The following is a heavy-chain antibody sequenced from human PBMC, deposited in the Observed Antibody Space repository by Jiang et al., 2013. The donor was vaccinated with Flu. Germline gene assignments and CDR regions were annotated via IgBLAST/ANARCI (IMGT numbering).Heavy chain of an antibody. V-gene: IGHV4-34*01. CDR3: ARGYDFWSNYFTYGMDV. D-gene: IGHD3-3*01. Sequence: YGGSFSGYYWSWIRQPQGRGWSGLGEINHSGSTNYNPSLKSRVTISVDTSKNQFSLKLSSVTAADTAVFYCARGYDFWSNYFTYGMDVWGQGTTVTVSS. J-gene: IGHJ6*02. CDR2: INHSGST. CDR1: GGSFSGYY.